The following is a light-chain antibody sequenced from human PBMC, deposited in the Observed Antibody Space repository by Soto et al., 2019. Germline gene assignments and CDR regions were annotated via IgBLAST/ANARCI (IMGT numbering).Light chain of an antibody. CDR1: QGIGND. CDR2: AAS. CDR3: QHYQSYPRT. Sequence: DIQMTQSPSSLSASVGDRVTITCRASQGIGNDLGWYQQKPGKAPKLLIYAASILPSGVPSRFSGSGSGTEFPLIISSLQPEDFATYYCQHYQSYPRTFGQGTKLEIK. J-gene: IGKJ2*01. V-gene: IGKV1-17*01.